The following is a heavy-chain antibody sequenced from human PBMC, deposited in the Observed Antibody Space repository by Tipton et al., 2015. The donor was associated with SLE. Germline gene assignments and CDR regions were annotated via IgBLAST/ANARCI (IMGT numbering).Heavy chain of an antibody. CDR3: ARYKTRGSAFDI. CDR2: IYTSGGT. Sequence: TLSLTCVVSGGSISSFYWSWVRQPAGKGLEWIGRIYTSGGTNYNPSLTGRVTMSVDTSKKQFSLNLSSVTAADTAVYYCARYKTRGSAFDIWGQGTMVTVSS. J-gene: IGHJ3*02. CDR1: GGSISSFY. D-gene: IGHD3-10*01. V-gene: IGHV4-59*10.